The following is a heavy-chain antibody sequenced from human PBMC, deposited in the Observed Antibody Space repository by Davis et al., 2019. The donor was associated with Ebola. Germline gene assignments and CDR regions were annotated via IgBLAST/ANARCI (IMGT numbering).Heavy chain of an antibody. CDR2: IYTGDSDT. V-gene: IGHV5-51*01. CDR3: ASLRRTITGMDDGFDV. D-gene: IGHD1-20*01. CDR1: GNSFTSYW. J-gene: IGHJ3*01. Sequence: GESLKISCKGSGNSFTSYWIGWVRQTPGKGLEWMGIIYTGDSDTRYSPSFRGQVTISADKSIRTAYLQWSSLKASDTAMYYCASLRRTITGMDDGFDVWGQGTKVTVSS.